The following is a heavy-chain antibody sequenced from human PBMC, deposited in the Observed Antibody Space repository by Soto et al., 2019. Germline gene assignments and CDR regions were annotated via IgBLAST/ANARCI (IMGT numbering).Heavy chain of an antibody. Sequence: GGSLRLSCAASGFTFTRYSMNWVRQAPGKGLEWVSSISSTTNYIYYADSMKGRFTVSRDNAKNSVYLEMNSLSAEDTAVYYCARGSEDLTSNFDYWGQGTLVTVSS. CDR2: ISSTTNYI. CDR1: GFTFTRYS. V-gene: IGHV3-21*01. CDR3: ARGSEDLTSNFDY. J-gene: IGHJ4*02.